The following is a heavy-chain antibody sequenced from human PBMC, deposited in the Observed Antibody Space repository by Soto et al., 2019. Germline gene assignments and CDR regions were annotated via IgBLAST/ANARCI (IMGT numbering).Heavy chain of an antibody. V-gene: IGHV3-30*09. J-gene: IGHJ3*01. D-gene: IGHD5-12*01. Sequence: QVQLVESGGGVVQPGRSLRLSCAASGFTFSSHALHWVRKAPGKGLEWVAVISNDGSNKYYVDSVKGRFAISRDNSKNTVYLQMYSLRVEDTAVYYCARGRGYSGYDDAFDFWGQGTMVTVSS. CDR3: ARGRGYSGYDDAFDF. CDR1: GFTFSSHA. CDR2: ISNDGSNK.